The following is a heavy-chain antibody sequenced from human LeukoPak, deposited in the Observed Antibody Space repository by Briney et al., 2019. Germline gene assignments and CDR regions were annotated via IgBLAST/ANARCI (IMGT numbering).Heavy chain of an antibody. J-gene: IGHJ3*02. V-gene: IGHV4-31*03. CDR3: ARDSSGYYYILFAFDI. CDR1: GGSISSGGYY. Sequence: SQTLSLTCTVSGGSISSGGYYWSWIRQHPGKGLEWIGYIYYSGSTYYNPSLKSRVTISVDTSKNQFSLKLSSVTAADTAVYYCARDSSGYYYILFAFDIWGQGTMVTVSS. CDR2: IYYSGST. D-gene: IGHD3-22*01.